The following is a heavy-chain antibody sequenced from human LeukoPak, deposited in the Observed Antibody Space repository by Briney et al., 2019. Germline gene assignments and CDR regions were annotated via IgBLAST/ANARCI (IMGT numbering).Heavy chain of an antibody. CDR1: GGTFSSYA. CDR3: ASHHYDILTGYYIKFGTNWFDP. CDR2: IIPIFGTA. Sequence: EASVKVSCKASGGTFSSYAISWVRQAPGQGLEWMGGIIPIFGTANYAQKFQGRVTIPADESTSTAYMELSSLRSEDTAVYYCASHHYDILTGYYIKFGTNWFDPWGQGTLVTVSS. D-gene: IGHD3-9*01. V-gene: IGHV1-69*13. J-gene: IGHJ5*02.